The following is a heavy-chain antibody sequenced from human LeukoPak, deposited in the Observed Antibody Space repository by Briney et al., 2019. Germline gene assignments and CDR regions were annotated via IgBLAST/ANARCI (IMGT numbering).Heavy chain of an antibody. J-gene: IGHJ3*02. CDR3: AKGQRGSYGAFDI. V-gene: IGHV3-23*01. Sequence: SGGSLRLSCAASGFTFSSYAMSWVRQAPGKGLEWVSAISGSGGSTYYADSVKGRFTISRDNSKNTPYLQMNSLRAEDTAVYYCAKGQRGSYGAFDIWGQGTMVTVSS. D-gene: IGHD3-16*01. CDR1: GFTFSSYA. CDR2: ISGSGGST.